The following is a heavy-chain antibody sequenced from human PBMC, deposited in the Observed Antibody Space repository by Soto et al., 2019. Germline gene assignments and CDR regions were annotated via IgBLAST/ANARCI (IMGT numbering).Heavy chain of an antibody. CDR2: INGGGGST. D-gene: IGHD1-26*01. J-gene: IGHJ1*01. CDR3: AIGVSGNYFEYLQH. V-gene: IGHV3-23*01. Sequence: EVQLLESGGGLVQPGGSLRLSCVASGFSFSNFVVSWVRQPPGKGLEWVSGINGGGGSTYYADSVEGRFTISRDNSKNTVHLQMDSLRGEDTATYYCAIGVSGNYFEYLQHWGQGTLVTVSS. CDR1: GFSFSNFV.